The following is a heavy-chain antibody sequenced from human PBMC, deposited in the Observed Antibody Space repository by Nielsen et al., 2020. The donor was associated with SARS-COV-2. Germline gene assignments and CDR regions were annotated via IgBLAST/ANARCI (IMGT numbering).Heavy chain of an antibody. V-gene: IGHV1-69*13. J-gene: IGHJ3*02. CDR1: GGTFSSYA. CDR3: AREKTSDSSGYPAPWSPPDAFDI. Sequence: SVKVSCKASGGTFSSYAISWVRQAPGQGLEWMGGIIPIFGTANYAQKFQGRVTITADESTSTAYMELSSLRSEDTAVYYCAREKTSDSSGYPAPWSPPDAFDIWGQGTTVTVSS. D-gene: IGHD3-22*01. CDR2: IIPIFGTA.